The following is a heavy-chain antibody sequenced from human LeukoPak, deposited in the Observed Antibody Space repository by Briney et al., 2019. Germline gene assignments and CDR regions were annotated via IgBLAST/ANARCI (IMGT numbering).Heavy chain of an antibody. J-gene: IGHJ3*02. CDR1: GGSISSSSYY. Sequence: SETLSLTCTVSGGSISSSSYYWGWIRQPPGKGLEWIGSIYYSGSTYYNPSLKSRVTISVDTSKNQLSLQLNSVTPEDTAVYYCAGAGTFYYDRSRYSPYAFDIWGQGTMVTVSS. CDR2: IYYSGST. D-gene: IGHD3-22*01. V-gene: IGHV4-39*01. CDR3: AGAGTFYYDRSRYSPYAFDI.